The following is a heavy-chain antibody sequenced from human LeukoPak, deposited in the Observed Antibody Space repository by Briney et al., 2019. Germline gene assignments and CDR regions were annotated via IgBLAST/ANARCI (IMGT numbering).Heavy chain of an antibody. CDR3: ARVVEQPQGMDV. J-gene: IGHJ6*02. V-gene: IGHV3-7*03. D-gene: IGHD2-21*01. CDR1: GFTFSSYW. CDR2: IKQDGSEK. Sequence: PGGSLRLSCAASGFTFSSYWMSWVRQAPGKGLEWVANIKQDGSEKYYVDSVKGRSTISRDNAKNSLYLQMNSLRAEDTALYHCARVVEQPQGMDVWAKGPRSPSP.